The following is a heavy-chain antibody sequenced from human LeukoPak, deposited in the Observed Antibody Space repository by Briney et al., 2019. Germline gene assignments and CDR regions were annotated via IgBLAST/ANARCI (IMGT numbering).Heavy chain of an antibody. J-gene: IGHJ5*02. CDR1: GGSISSYY. D-gene: IGHD3-9*01. V-gene: IGHV4-59*01. Sequence: PSETLSLTCTVSGGSISSYYWSWIRQPPGKGLEWIGYIYYSGSTNYNPSLKSRVTISVDTSKNQFSLKLSSVTAADTAVYYCARVPRPDFNYDILTLNWFDPWGQGTLVTVSS. CDR3: ARVPRPDFNYDILTLNWFDP. CDR2: IYYSGST.